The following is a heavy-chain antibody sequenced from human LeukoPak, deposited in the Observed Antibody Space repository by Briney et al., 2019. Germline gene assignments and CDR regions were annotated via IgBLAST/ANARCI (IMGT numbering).Heavy chain of an antibody. CDR3: ARSRGSCYSCGDY. J-gene: IGHJ4*02. V-gene: IGHV1-69*13. CDR2: IIPIFGTA. Sequence: ASVKVSCKASGGTFSSYAISWVRQAPGQGLEWMGGIIPIFGTANCAQKFQGRVTITADESTSTAYMELSSLRSEDTAVYYCARSRGSCYSCGDYWGQGTLVTVSS. D-gene: IGHD2-15*01. CDR1: GGTFSSYA.